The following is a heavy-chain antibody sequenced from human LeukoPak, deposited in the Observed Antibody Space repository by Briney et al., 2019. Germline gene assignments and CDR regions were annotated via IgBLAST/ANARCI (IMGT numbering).Heavy chain of an antibody. V-gene: IGHV3-74*01. CDR3: AREAVAGYWYFDL. CDR1: GFTFSGYC. D-gene: IGHD6-19*01. Sequence: QPGGSLRLSCAASGFTFSGYCMHWVPQAPGKGLVWVSRINSDGSSTSYADSVKGRFTISRDNAKNTLYLQMNSLRAEDTAVYYCAREAVAGYWYFDLWGRGTLVTVSS. J-gene: IGHJ2*01. CDR2: INSDGSST.